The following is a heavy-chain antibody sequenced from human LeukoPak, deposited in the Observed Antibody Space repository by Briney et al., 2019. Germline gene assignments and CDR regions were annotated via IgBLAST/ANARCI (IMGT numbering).Heavy chain of an antibody. Sequence: SGPALVKPTQTLTLTCTFSGFSLSTSGMCVSWIRQPPGKALEWLARIDWDDDKYYSTSLKTRLTISKDTSKNQVVLTMTNMDPVDTATYYCARIIRNSSSWTPDYRGQGTLVTVSS. CDR2: IDWDDDK. CDR3: ARIIRNSSSWTPDY. V-gene: IGHV2-70*11. J-gene: IGHJ4*02. CDR1: GFSLSTSGMC. D-gene: IGHD6-13*01.